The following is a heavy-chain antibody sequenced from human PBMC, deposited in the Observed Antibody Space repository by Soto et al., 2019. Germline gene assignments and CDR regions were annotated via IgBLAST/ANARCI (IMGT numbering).Heavy chain of an antibody. V-gene: IGHV1-69*02. CDR2: INPIIGIA. J-gene: IGHJ5*02. Sequence: PVKVSCKASGGTFSSYTISWVRQAPGQGLEWMGRINPIIGIANYAQKFQGRVTITADKSTSTAYMELSSLRSEDTAVYYCGSAPTSGVFWFDPWGQGTLVTVST. CDR1: GGTFSSYT. CDR3: GSAPTSGVFWFDP. D-gene: IGHD3-10*01.